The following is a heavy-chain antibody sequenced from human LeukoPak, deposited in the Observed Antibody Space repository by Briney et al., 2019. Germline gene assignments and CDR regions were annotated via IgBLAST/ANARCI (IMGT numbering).Heavy chain of an antibody. CDR3: ARGGVVVTAYFDY. CDR1: GYRFTSNW. CDR2: VYPGDSDT. V-gene: IGHV5-51*01. D-gene: IGHD2-15*01. Sequence: GESLKISCKGFGYRFTSNWIGWVRQMPGKGLEWMGIVYPGDSDTRYSPSFQGQVTISADKSISTAYLQWSSLKASDTAMYYCARGGVVVTAYFDYWGQGTLVTVSS. J-gene: IGHJ4*02.